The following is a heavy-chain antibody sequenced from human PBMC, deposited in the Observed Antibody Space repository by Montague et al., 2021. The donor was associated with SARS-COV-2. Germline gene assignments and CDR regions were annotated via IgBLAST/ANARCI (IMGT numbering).Heavy chain of an antibody. J-gene: IGHJ4*02. CDR2: ISYDGNDT. CDR3: AREVSLMVRERRRFDY. V-gene: IGHV3-30*04. Sequence: SLRLSCAASGFNFSSFAMYWVRQAPGKGLEWVALISYDGNDTYYADSVKGRFTISRDNSKNTLSLQMNSLGAEDTAVYYCAREVSLMVRERRRFDYWGQGTVVTVSS. CDR1: GFNFSSFA. D-gene: IGHD3-10*01.